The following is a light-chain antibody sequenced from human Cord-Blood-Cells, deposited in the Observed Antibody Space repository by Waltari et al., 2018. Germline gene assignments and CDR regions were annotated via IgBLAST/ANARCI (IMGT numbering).Light chain of an antibody. CDR2: KAS. CDR1: QSISSW. V-gene: IGKV1-5*03. J-gene: IGKJ1*01. CDR3: QQYNSYSRT. Sequence: DIQMTQSPYTLSASVGDRVTITCRASQSISSWLAWYQQKPGKAPKLLIYKASSFESGVPSRFSGSGSGTEFTLTTSSLQPDDFATYYCQQYNSYSRTFGQGTKVEIK.